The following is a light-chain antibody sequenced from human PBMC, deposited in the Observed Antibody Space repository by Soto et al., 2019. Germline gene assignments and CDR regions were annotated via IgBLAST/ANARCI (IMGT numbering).Light chain of an antibody. CDR1: QSVSAN. CDR3: QQYTNWPRT. Sequence: EIVMTQSPATLSVSPGERATLSCRASQSVSANLVWYQQKPGQAPRLLIYGASTRATGIPARFSGSGSGTEFTLTISSQQSEDFAVYYCQQYTNWPRTFGQGTKVEIK. J-gene: IGKJ1*01. CDR2: GAS. V-gene: IGKV3-15*01.